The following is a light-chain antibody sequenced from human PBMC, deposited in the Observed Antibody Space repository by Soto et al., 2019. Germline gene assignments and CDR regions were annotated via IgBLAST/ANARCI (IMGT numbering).Light chain of an antibody. J-gene: IGLJ1*01. V-gene: IGLV2-14*01. CDR1: SSDVGGYNY. Sequence: QSALTQPASVSGSPGQSITISCTGTSSDVGGYNYVSWYQQHPGKAPKLMIYAVRNRPSGVSNRFSGSKSVNTASLTISGLQAEDEADYYCSSYTTLSTYVFGTGTKLTVL. CDR3: SSYTTLSTYV. CDR2: AVR.